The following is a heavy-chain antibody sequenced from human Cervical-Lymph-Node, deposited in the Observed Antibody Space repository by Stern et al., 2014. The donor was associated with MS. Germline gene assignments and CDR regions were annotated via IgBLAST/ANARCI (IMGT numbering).Heavy chain of an antibody. CDR1: GGSLSTYT. V-gene: IGHV1-69*09. CDR3: AGPAPLD. J-gene: IGHJ4*02. Sequence: VQLVESGAELKKPGSSVKVSCKASGGSLSTYTITWVRQAPGQGLEWMGRISPALNVANYAQKFQGRLTITADKSTSTAYMEMSSLRSDDTAVYYCAGPAPLDWGQGTLVTVSS. D-gene: IGHD2-2*01. CDR2: ISPALNVA.